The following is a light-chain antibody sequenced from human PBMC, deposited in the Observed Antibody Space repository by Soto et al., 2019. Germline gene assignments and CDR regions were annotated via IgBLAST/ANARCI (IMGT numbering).Light chain of an antibody. CDR2: QVS. CDR1: SSDVGGYYY. V-gene: IGLV2-14*01. Sequence: QSVLTQPASVSGSPGQSITISCTGTSSDVGGYYYVSWYQHHPGKAPKLMIYQVSNRPSGGSNRFSGSKSGNTASLTISGLQAEDEADYYCSSYTSSNTFYVFGTGTKVTVL. J-gene: IGLJ1*01. CDR3: SSYTSSNTFYV.